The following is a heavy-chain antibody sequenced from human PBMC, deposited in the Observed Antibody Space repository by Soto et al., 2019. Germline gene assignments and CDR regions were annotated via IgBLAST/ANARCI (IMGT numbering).Heavy chain of an antibody. CDR2: IFSKDEK. CDR3: ARIRGVSTYMDV. J-gene: IGHJ6*03. Sequence: QVSLKESGPVLVKPTETLTLTCTVSGFSLNNAGMGVSWIRQPPGKALEWLAHIFSKDEKSYSTSLKSRLAISKDTSKSQVVLTLTNTDPVDTATYYCARIRGVSTYMDVWGTGTTVTVSS. V-gene: IGHV2-26*01. CDR1: GFSLNNAGMG.